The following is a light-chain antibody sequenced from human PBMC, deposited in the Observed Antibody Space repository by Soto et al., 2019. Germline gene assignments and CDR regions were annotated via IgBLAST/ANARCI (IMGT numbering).Light chain of an antibody. J-gene: IGKJ1*01. CDR3: QQFNNWPRT. Sequence: EIVLTQSPDILSVSPGERATLSCRASQSISRSLAWYQQKPGQAPRLLISDASTRATGIPARFSGSGSGTEFTLTISSLQSEDFAVYYCQQFNNWPRTFGQGTKVDIK. V-gene: IGKV3-15*01. CDR2: DAS. CDR1: QSISRS.